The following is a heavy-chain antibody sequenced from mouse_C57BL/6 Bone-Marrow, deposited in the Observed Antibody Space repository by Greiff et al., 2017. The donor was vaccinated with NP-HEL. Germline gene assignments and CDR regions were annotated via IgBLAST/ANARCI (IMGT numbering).Heavy chain of an antibody. V-gene: IGHV1-7*01. CDR2: INPSTGYT. CDR1: GYTFTSYW. Sequence: QVQLKQSGAELAKPGASVKMSCKASGYTFTSYWMHWVKQRSGQGLEWIGYINPSTGYTEYNQKFKDKATLTADKSSSTAYMQLSSLSSEDSADYYCAYAMDYWGQGTSVTVSS. J-gene: IGHJ4*01. CDR3: AYAMDY.